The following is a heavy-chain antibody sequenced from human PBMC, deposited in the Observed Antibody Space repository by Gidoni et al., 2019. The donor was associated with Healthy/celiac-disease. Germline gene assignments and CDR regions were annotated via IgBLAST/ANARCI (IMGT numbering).Heavy chain of an antibody. J-gene: IGHJ4*02. CDR1: VFTFSAYY. V-gene: IGHV3-11*05. CDR3: ARASRLRWREGGYYFDY. D-gene: IGHD4-17*01. Sequence: QVQLVESGGGLVKPGGSLRLSCAASVFTFSAYYMSWIRQAPGKGLEWVSYISSSSSYTNYADSVKGRFNISRDNAKNSLYLQMNSLRAEDTAVYYCARASRLRWREGGYYFDYWGQGTLVTVSS. CDR2: ISSSSSYT.